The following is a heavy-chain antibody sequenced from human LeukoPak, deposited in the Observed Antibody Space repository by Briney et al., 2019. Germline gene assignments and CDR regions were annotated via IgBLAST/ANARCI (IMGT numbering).Heavy chain of an antibody. CDR2: IYYTGST. CDR1: VDSISNYY. Sequence: SETLSLTCTVSVDSISNYYWSWIRQPPGKGLEWIGYIYYTGSTNCNPSFKSRVTISVDTSKNQFSLKLSSVTAADTAVYYCAARRAYYFDYWGQGTLVTVSS. CDR3: AARRAYYFDY. V-gene: IGHV4-59*01. J-gene: IGHJ4*02.